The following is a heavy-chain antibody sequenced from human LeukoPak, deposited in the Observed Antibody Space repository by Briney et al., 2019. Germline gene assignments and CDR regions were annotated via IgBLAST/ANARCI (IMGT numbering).Heavy chain of an antibody. J-gene: IGHJ4*02. CDR1: GFTFSGAW. Sequence: PGGSLRLSCTASGFTFSGAWMTWVRQAPGKGLEWVANIREDGTEKNYVDSGKGRFTISRDNAKNSLFLQMSNLRDDDTAIYYCARHVGISFWGQGTLVTVSS. CDR2: IREDGTEK. CDR3: ARHVGISF. D-gene: IGHD7-27*01. V-gene: IGHV3-7*01.